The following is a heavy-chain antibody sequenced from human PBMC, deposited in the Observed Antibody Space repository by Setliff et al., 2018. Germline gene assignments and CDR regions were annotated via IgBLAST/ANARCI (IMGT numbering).Heavy chain of an antibody. Sequence: GPSVKVSCKASGYTFSDYYMHWIRQAPGQGPEWMGCINPNTGGTRFAQKFQFGVTMTADKAITTAYMELTRLTSDDTAMYYCARDLLGSQGRTFDLWGQGTLVTVSS. V-gene: IGHV1-2*02. D-gene: IGHD1-26*01. CDR2: INPNTGGT. J-gene: IGHJ4*02. CDR3: ARDLLGSQGRTFDL. CDR1: GYTFSDYY.